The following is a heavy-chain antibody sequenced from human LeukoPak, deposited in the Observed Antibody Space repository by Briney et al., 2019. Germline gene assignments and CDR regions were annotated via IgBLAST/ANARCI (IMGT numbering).Heavy chain of an antibody. D-gene: IGHD2-2*01. J-gene: IGHJ4*02. CDR2: ISGGGDST. Sequence: GRSLRLSCAASGFAFNTYAMNWGCQAPGRGLEWVSVISGGGDSTHYADSVKGRFTISRDNSKNTLYLQMNGLRAEATAVYYCTKAGCTGTSCYSNYWGQGTLVTVSS. V-gene: IGHV3-23*01. CDR3: TKAGCTGTSCYSNY. CDR1: GFAFNTYA.